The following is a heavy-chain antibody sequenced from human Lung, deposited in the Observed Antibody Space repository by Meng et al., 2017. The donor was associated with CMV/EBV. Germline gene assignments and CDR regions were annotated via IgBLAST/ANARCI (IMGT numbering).Heavy chain of an antibody. Sequence: GESXKISCAASGFTFSSYAMSWVRQAPGKGLEWVSAISGSGGSTYYADPVKGRFTISRDNSKNTLYLQMNSLRAEDTAVYYCAKAGCSSTSCYGWYFDLWGRGTLVTVSS. CDR2: ISGSGGST. V-gene: IGHV3-23*01. D-gene: IGHD2-2*01. J-gene: IGHJ2*01. CDR1: GFTFSSYA. CDR3: AKAGCSSTSCYGWYFDL.